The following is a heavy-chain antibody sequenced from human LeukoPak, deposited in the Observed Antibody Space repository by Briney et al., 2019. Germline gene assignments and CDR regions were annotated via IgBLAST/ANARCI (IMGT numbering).Heavy chain of an antibody. V-gene: IGHV4-59*01. CDR1: GASISNYY. D-gene: IGHD1-14*01. CDR3: ARRKKSPNRHYGMDV. J-gene: IGHJ6*02. CDR2: IYYSGST. Sequence: SETLSLTCTVSGASISNYYWSWIRQPPGKGVGWIGYIYYSGSTNYNPSLKSRVTISVDTSKNQFSLKLNSVTAADTAVYYCARRKKSPNRHYGMDVWGQGTTVTVSS.